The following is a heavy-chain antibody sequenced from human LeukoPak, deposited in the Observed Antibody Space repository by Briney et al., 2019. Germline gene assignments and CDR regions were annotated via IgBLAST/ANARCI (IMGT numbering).Heavy chain of an antibody. V-gene: IGHV3-33*01. J-gene: IGHJ4*02. D-gene: IGHD2-2*01. CDR2: IWDDGSNK. CDR3: ASGAYCSSTSCYVEVGRFDY. Sequence: PGRSLRLSCAASGFTFSSYGMHWVRQAPGKGLEWVAGIWDDGSNKYYADSVKGRVTIARDNSKNTLYLQMKSLRAEDTAVYYCASGAYCSSTSCYVEVGRFDYWGQGTLVTVSS. CDR1: GFTFSSYG.